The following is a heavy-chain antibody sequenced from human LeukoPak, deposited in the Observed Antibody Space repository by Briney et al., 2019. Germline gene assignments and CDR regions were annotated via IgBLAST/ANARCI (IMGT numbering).Heavy chain of an antibody. CDR3: ARDYCSSTSCSQYYYYYYGMDV. J-gene: IGHJ6*02. D-gene: IGHD2-2*01. CDR2: ISSSSSYI. CDR1: GFTFSSYS. V-gene: IGHV3-21*01. Sequence: GGSLRLSCAASGFTFSSYSMNWVRQAPGKGLEWVSSISSSSSYIYYADSVKGRFTISRDNAKNSLYLQMNSLRAEDTAVYYCARDYCSSTSCSQYYYYYYGMDVWGQGTTVTVSS.